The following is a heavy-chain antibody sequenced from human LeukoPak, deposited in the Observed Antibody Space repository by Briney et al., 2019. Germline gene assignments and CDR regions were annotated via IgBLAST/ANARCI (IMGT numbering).Heavy chain of an antibody. D-gene: IGHD1-26*01. CDR1: GGTFSSYA. Sequence: SVKVSCKASGGTFSSYAISWVRQAPGQGLEWMGGIIPIFGTANYAQKFQGRVTITADESTSTAYMELSSLRSEDTAVYYCATEIVGAAETDYWGQGTLVTVSS. V-gene: IGHV1-69*01. CDR3: ATEIVGAAETDY. CDR2: IIPIFGTA. J-gene: IGHJ4*02.